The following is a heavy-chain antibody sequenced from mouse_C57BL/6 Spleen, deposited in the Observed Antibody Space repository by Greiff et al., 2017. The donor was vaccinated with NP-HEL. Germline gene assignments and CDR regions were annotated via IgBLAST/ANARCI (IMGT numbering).Heavy chain of an antibody. CDR2: INPNNGGT. D-gene: IGHD1-1*01. Sequence: VQLQQSGPELVKPGASVKIPCKASGYTFTDYNMDWVKQSHGKSLEWIGDINPNNGGTIYNQKFKGKATLTVDKSSSTAYMELRSLTSEDTAVYYCASGTTVGGPPAWFAYWGQGTLVTVSA. J-gene: IGHJ3*01. CDR1: GYTFTDYN. V-gene: IGHV1-18*01. CDR3: ASGTTVGGPPAWFAY.